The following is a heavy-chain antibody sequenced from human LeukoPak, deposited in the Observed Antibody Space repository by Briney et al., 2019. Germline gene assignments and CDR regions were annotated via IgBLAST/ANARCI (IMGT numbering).Heavy chain of an antibody. V-gene: IGHV3-23*01. CDR2: IIGSGLTT. CDR1: GFTFSSYS. J-gene: IGHJ4*02. CDR3: AKDLSPGPD. Sequence: GGSLRLSCAASGFTFSSYSMNWVRQAPGKGLKWVSAIIGSGLTTYYADSVKGRFTISRDNSKNTLYLQMNSLRAEDTAVYYCAKDLSPGPDWGQGTLVTVSS.